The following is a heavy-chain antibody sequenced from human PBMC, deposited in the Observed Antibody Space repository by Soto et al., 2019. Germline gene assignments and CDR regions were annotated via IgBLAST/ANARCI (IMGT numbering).Heavy chain of an antibody. J-gene: IGHJ5*02. Sequence: QITLKESGPTLVKPTQTLTLTCTFSGFSLSTSGAGVGWIRQPPGKALEWLALIYWDDDKRYSPSLKSRLTITKDTSKNQVVLTMTNMDPVDTATYYCAHMIVPPSLSFPESGFDPWGQGTLVTVSS. D-gene: IGHD3-16*02. CDR3: AHMIVPPSLSFPESGFDP. CDR2: IYWDDDK. CDR1: GFSLSTSGAG. V-gene: IGHV2-5*02.